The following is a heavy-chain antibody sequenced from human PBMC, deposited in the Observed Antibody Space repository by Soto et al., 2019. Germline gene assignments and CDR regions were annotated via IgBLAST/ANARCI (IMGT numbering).Heavy chain of an antibody. CDR1: GFTFSSYA. CDR3: AKGGSPYSSTWYPG. Sequence: GGSLRLSCAASGFTFSSYAMSWVRQAPGKGLEWVSTISGSGASTYSADSVKGRFTISRDNSRDTLYLRMNSLRAEDTALYYCAKGGSPYSSTWYPGWGQGTLVTVSS. D-gene: IGHD6-13*01. CDR2: ISGSGAST. V-gene: IGHV3-23*01. J-gene: IGHJ4*02.